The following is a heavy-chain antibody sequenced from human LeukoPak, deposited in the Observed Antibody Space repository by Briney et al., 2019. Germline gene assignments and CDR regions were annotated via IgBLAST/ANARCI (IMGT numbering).Heavy chain of an antibody. D-gene: IGHD3-3*01. Sequence: GGSLRLSCAASGFTFSSYWMSWVRQAPGKGPEWVAHIKQDASQEYHVDSVKGRFTISRDNAKNSLYLQMNSLRAEDTAVYYCARGVVYPAWSGPHWSDYWGQGTLVTVSS. CDR3: ARGVVYPAWSGPHWSDY. V-gene: IGHV3-7*01. CDR2: IKQDASQE. J-gene: IGHJ4*02. CDR1: GFTFSSYW.